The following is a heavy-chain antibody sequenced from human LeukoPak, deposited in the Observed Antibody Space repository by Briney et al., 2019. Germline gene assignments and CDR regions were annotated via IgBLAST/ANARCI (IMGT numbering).Heavy chain of an antibody. J-gene: IGHJ6*02. CDR3: ARSPIVVRPTYSSYYGMDV. CDR1: GFTFSNYG. V-gene: IGHV3-30*03. Sequence: PGGSLRLSCAASGFTFSNYGMNWVRQAPGKGLEWVAVVSYDGVNNYYADSVKGRFTISRDNSRNTLYLQVNSLKAEDTAVYYCARSPIVVRPTYSSYYGMDVWGQGTTVTVSS. D-gene: IGHD2-15*01. CDR2: VSYDGVNN.